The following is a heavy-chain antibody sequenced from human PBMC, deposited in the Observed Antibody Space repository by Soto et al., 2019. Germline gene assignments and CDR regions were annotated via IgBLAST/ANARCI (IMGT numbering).Heavy chain of an antibody. J-gene: IGHJ4*02. CDR3: ARDRDPMVRGVIITADAYFDY. Sequence: SQTLSLTCAISGDSVSSNSAAWNWIRQSPSRGLEWLGRTYYRSKWYNDYAVSVKSRITINPDTSKNQFSLQLNSVTPEATAVYYCARDRDPMVRGVIITADAYFDYWGQGTLVTVSS. CDR2: TYYRSKWYN. D-gene: IGHD3-10*01. V-gene: IGHV6-1*01. CDR1: GDSVSSNSAA.